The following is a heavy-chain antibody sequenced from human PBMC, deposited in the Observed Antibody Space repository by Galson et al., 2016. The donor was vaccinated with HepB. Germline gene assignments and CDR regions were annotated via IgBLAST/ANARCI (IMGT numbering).Heavy chain of an antibody. Sequence: QSGAEVKKPGESLKISCKASGYNFNTYWIAWVRQTPGKGLEWMGIIYPGDSDTRYSPSFFGQVTISTDRSISTAYLQWSSLEASDSAIYYCARQGRYHFESKGDYWGPGTLVTVSS. J-gene: IGHJ4*02. CDR3: ARQGRYHFESKGDY. CDR2: IYPGDSDT. CDR1: GYNFNTYW. D-gene: IGHD3-3*02. V-gene: IGHV5-51*01.